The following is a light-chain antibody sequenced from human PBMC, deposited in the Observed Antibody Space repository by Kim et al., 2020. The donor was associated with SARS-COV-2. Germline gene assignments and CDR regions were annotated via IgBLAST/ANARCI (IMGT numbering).Light chain of an antibody. Sequence: GKTVTIHFTRSSGSIDDNYVQWYQQRPGGVPTAVIYEDDQRPSGVSDRFSGSIDNSSNSASLTISGLKTEDEADYYCQSYNRSNVVFGGGTK. CDR3: QSYNRSNVV. CDR1: SGSIDDNY. V-gene: IGLV6-57*03. CDR2: EDD. J-gene: IGLJ2*01.